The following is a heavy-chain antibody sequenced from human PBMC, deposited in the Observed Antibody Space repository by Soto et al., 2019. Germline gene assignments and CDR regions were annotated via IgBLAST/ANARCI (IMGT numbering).Heavy chain of an antibody. D-gene: IGHD4-17*01. CDR2: IKSNTDGGTT. V-gene: IGHV3-15*01. J-gene: IGHJ6*03. Sequence: EVQLVESGGGLVKPGGSLRLSCAASGFAFNTAWMTWVRQAPGKGLECIGRIKSNTDGGTTDYIAPVKGRFTISRDDLENTLYLQMNSLKTDDTAVYYCTTGGGDYEGGHYYYMDVWGKGTTVTVSS. CDR1: GFAFNTAW. CDR3: TTGGGDYEGGHYYYMDV.